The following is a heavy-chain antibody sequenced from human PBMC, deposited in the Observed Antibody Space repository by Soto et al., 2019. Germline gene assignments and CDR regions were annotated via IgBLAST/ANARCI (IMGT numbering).Heavy chain of an antibody. Sequence: TSETLSLTCAVSGDSISSYYCMWIRQPPGKGLESIGYLYYGRSANYNPSLKSRVTLSVDTSTNQCSLTLSSMTAADTAVYYCALHQYKGPAATGRFDPWGQGTLVTVSS. D-gene: IGHD2-15*01. CDR3: ALHQYKGPAATGRFDP. J-gene: IGHJ5*02. CDR1: GDSISSYY. CDR2: LYYGRSA. V-gene: IGHV4-59*01.